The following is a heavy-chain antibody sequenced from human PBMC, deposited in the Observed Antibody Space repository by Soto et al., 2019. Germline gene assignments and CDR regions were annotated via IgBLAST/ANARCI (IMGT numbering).Heavy chain of an antibody. CDR3: ARGGYNWNYGRFRFDY. J-gene: IGHJ4*02. D-gene: IGHD1-7*01. V-gene: IGHV4-34*01. CDR1: GGSFSGYY. CDR2: INHSGST. Sequence: PSETLSLTCAVYGGSFSGYYWSWIRQPPGKGLEWIGEINHSGSTNYNPSLKSRVTISVDTSKNQFSLKLSSVTAADTAVYYCARGGYNWNYGRFRFDYWGQGTLVTVSS.